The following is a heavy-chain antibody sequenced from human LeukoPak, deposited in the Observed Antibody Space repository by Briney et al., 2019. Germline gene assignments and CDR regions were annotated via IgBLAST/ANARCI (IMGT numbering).Heavy chain of an antibody. CDR1: GGSFSGYY. V-gene: IGHV4-34*01. Sequence: SETLSLTCAVYGGSFSGYYWSWIRQPPGKGLEWIGEINHSGSTNYNPSLKSRVTISVDTSKNQFSLKLSSVTAADTAVYYCARGDRGYSYGPLRYWGQGTLVTVSS. J-gene: IGHJ4*02. CDR3: ARGDRGYSYGPLRY. D-gene: IGHD5-18*01. CDR2: INHSGST.